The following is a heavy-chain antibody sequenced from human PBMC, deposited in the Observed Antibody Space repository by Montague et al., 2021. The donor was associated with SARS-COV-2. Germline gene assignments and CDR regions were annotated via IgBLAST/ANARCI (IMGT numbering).Heavy chain of an antibody. CDR3: ARGMIRGVTTPFDY. CDR1: SGSIISSGYY. J-gene: IGHJ4*02. V-gene: IGHV4-39*02. D-gene: IGHD3-10*01. CDR2: IYYSGTT. Sequence: SETLSLTCSVSSGSIISSGYYWSWIRQPPGKGLEWIGNIYYSGTTYYNPSLQSRGTISVDTSKNHLSLRLSSVTAADTAVYFCARGMIRGVTTPFDYWGQGSQVTVSS.